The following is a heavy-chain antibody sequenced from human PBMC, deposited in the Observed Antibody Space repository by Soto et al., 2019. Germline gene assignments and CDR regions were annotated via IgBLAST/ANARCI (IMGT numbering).Heavy chain of an antibody. CDR1: SYTFNTNW. CDR3: ATLSYSDTYSAYDY. D-gene: IGHD3-16*01. Sequence: PGESLKISCKCSSYTFNTNWIGWLRQAPGKGLEWMGIIQPGNSDFRYGPSLQGQVTISADKSINTAYLQWSSLKASDTAMYYCATLSYSDTYSAYDYWGQGTQVTVSS. V-gene: IGHV5-51*01. CDR2: IQPGNSDF. J-gene: IGHJ4*02.